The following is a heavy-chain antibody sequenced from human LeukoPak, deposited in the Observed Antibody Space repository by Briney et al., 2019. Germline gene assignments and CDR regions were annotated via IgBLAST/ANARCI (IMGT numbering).Heavy chain of an antibody. CDR2: IIHSGSD. CDR1: GGPLRVSY. CDR3: ASPIVEWEPLGRAFDI. D-gene: IGHD1-26*01. J-gene: IGHJ3*02. Sequence: PWDPLSLTCGAYGGPLRVSYWSWIRKPPGKGLEWIGEIIHSGSDNYNPSLESRLTISVNTSKHQFSRKLSCVTGAETAVYYCASPIVEWEPLGRAFDIGGQASMVTVSS. V-gene: IGHV4-34*12.